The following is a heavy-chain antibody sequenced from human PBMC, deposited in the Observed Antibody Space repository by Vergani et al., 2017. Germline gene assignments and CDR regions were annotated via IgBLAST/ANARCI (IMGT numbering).Heavy chain of an antibody. D-gene: IGHD6-19*01. J-gene: IGHJ4*02. CDR3: AKDRAVAGTHDY. V-gene: IGHV3-23*04. CDR1: GFTFSSYA. Sequence: EVQLVESGGGVVRPGGSLRLSCAASGFTFSSYAMSWVRQAPGKGLEWVSAISGSGGSTYYADSVKGRFTISRDNSKNTLYLQMNSLRAEDTAVYYCAKDRAVAGTHDYWGQGTLVTVSS. CDR2: ISGSGGST.